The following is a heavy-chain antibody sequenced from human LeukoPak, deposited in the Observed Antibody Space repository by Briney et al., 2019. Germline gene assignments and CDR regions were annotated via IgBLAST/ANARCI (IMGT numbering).Heavy chain of an antibody. J-gene: IGHJ6*02. CDR1: GFTFSSYA. CDR2: ISGSGGST. V-gene: IGHV3-23*01. Sequence: PGGSLRLSCAASGFTFSSYAMSWVRQAPGKGLEWVSAISGSGGSTYYADSVKGRFTISRDNSKNTLYLQVNSLRAEDTAVYYCAKDRPTTSRQINWNYKPAGYYYYGMDVWGQGTTVTVSS. D-gene: IGHD1-7*01. CDR3: AKDRPTTSRQINWNYKPAGYYYYGMDV.